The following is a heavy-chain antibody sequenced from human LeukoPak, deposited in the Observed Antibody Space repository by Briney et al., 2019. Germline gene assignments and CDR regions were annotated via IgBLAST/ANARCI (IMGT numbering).Heavy chain of an antibody. CDR1: GGSISSYY. D-gene: IGHD1-26*01. CDR2: IYYSGST. CDR3: ARDYRGWEFDY. J-gene: IGHJ4*02. Sequence: PSETLSLTCTVSGGSISSYYWSWIRQPPGKGLEWIGYIYYSGSTNYNPTLKSRVTISVDTSKNRFSLKLSSVTAADTAVYYCARDYRGWEFDYWGQGTLVTVSS. V-gene: IGHV4-59*01.